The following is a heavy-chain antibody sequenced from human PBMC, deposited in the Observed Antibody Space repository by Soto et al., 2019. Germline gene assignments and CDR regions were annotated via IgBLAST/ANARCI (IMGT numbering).Heavy chain of an antibody. V-gene: IGHV3-23*01. CDR1: GFTFSSYA. Sequence: EVQLLESGGGLVQPGGSLRLSCAASGFTFSSYAMSWVRQAPGKGLEWVSAISGSGGSTYYADSVKGRFTISRDNSKNTLYLQMNSLRAEDTAVYYCAKDRVFGSIVVVPAASTPHDAFDIWGQGTMVTVSS. J-gene: IGHJ3*02. D-gene: IGHD2-2*01. CDR3: AKDRVFGSIVVVPAASTPHDAFDI. CDR2: ISGSGGST.